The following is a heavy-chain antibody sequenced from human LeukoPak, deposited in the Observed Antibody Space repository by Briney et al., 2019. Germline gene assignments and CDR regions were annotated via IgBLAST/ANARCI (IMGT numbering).Heavy chain of an antibody. Sequence: PSETLSLTCAVYGGSFSGYYWSWIRQPPGKGLEWIGEINHSGSTNYNPSLKSRVTISVDTSKNQFSLKLSSVTAADTAVYYCARHEIRYNWNYAGWFDPWGQGTLVTVSS. D-gene: IGHD1-7*01. CDR3: ARHEIRYNWNYAGWFDP. CDR2: INHSGST. CDR1: GGSFSGYY. V-gene: IGHV4-34*01. J-gene: IGHJ5*02.